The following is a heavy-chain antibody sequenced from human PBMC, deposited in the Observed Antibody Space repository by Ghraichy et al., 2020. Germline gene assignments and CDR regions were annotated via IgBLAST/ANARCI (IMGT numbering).Heavy chain of an antibody. D-gene: IGHD6-6*01. Sequence: SQTLSLTCTVSGDSISSSNYYWGWIRQPPGKGLEWIGSINYSGSTYYNPSLKSRVTISVDTSKNQFSLKLRFVTGSDTAVYYCARLHASIAARRIYGMDVWGQGTTVTVSS. CDR1: GDSISSSNYY. CDR3: ARLHASIAARRIYGMDV. J-gene: IGHJ6*02. CDR2: INYSGST. V-gene: IGHV4-39*01.